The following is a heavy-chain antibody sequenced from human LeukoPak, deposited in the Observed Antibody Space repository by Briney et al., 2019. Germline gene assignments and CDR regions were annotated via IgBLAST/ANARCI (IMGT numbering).Heavy chain of an antibody. D-gene: IGHD7-27*01. CDR2: IFISGNT. Sequence: SETLSLTCNVSGASVRDFYWGWIRQHAGKGLEWIGRIFISGNTDYNPSLMSRVTLSAVTTRNQLSLRLRSVTAADTGVYYCMRGSGVSGVDVWGRGTTVTV. CDR3: MRGSGVSGVDV. V-gene: IGHV4-4*07. J-gene: IGHJ6*02. CDR1: GASVRDFY.